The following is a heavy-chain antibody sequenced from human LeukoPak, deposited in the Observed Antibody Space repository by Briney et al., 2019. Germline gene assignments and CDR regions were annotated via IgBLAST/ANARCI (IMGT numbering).Heavy chain of an antibody. CDR3: ASSNNWNGYGY. CDR1: GFTFSSYG. V-gene: IGHV3-30*03. J-gene: IGHJ4*02. CDR2: ISYDGSNR. D-gene: IGHD1-20*01. Sequence: PGGSLRLSCAASGFTFSSYGMHWVRQAPGKGLGWVAVISYDGSNRYYADSVKGRFTISRDNSKNTLYLQMNSLRAEDTAVYYCASSNNWNGYGYWGQGTLVTVSS.